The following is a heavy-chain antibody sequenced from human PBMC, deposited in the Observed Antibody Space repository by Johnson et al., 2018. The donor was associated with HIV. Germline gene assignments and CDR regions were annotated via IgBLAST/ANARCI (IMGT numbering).Heavy chain of an antibody. V-gene: IGHV3-64*01. CDR1: GFTFSSYA. J-gene: IGHJ3*02. CDR2: ISSNGGST. Sequence: VQLVESGGGLVQPGGSLRLSCAASGFTFSSYAMHWVRQAPGKGLEYVSAISSNGGSTYYANSVKGRFTISRDNSKNTLYLQMGSLRAEDMAVYYCARELQLWFSAFDIWGPGTLVTVSP. CDR3: ARELQLWFSAFDI. D-gene: IGHD5-18*01.